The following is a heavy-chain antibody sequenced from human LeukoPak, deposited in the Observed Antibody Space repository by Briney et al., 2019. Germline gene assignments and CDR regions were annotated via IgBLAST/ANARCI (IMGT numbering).Heavy chain of an antibody. Sequence: PGGSLRLSCAASGFTVSSNYMSWVRQAPGKGLEWVSVIYSGGSTYYADSVKGRFTISRDNAKSSLFLQMNSLRAEDTAVYYCVRDFAYGEPDCWGQGTLVTVSS. CDR3: VRDFAYGEPDC. D-gene: IGHD4-17*01. CDR2: IYSGGST. J-gene: IGHJ4*01. CDR1: GFTVSSNY. V-gene: IGHV3-53*01.